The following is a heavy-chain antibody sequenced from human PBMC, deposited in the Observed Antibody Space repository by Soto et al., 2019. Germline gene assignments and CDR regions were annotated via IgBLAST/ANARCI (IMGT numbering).Heavy chain of an antibody. Sequence: QVQPVQSGAEVKKPGASVKISCKASGHTFTGYYIHWVRQSPGQGLEWMGWINHNSGGTDYGQKFRGRVTMTRDTSISTVYMELTRLRSADTAVYYCARGKAIDAEIYNRFDPWGQGTLVTVSS. V-gene: IGHV1-2*02. CDR2: INHNSGGT. J-gene: IGHJ5*02. D-gene: IGHD2-2*01. CDR1: GHTFTGYY. CDR3: ARGKAIDAEIYNRFDP.